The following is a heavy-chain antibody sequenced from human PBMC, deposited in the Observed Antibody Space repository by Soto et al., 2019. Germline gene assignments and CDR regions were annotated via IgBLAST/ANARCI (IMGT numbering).Heavy chain of an antibody. V-gene: IGHV3-23*01. CDR1: GFTFSSYA. CDR3: AKDPGYYGSGSTSWFDP. CDR2: ISGSGGST. Sequence: GGSLRLSCAASGFTFSSYAMSWVRQAPGKGLEWVSAISGSGGSTYYADSVKGRFTISRDNSKNALYLQMNSLRAEDTAVYYCAKDPGYYGSGSTSWFDPWGQGTLVTV. D-gene: IGHD3-10*01. J-gene: IGHJ5*02.